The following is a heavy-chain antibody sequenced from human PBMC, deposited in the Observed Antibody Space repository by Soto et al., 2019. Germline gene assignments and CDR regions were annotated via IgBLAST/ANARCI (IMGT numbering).Heavy chain of an antibody. CDR1: GFTFTSSA. Sequence: SVKVSCKASGFTFTSSAMQWVRQARGQRLEWIGWIVVGSGNTNYAQKFQERVTITRDMSTSTAYMELSSLRSEDTAVYYCAADLRVATSFDYWGQGTLVTVSS. CDR2: IVVGSGNT. V-gene: IGHV1-58*02. CDR3: AADLRVATSFDY. J-gene: IGHJ4*02. D-gene: IGHD5-12*01.